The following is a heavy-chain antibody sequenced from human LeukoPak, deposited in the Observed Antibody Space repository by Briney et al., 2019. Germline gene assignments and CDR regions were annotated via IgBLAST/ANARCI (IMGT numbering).Heavy chain of an antibody. V-gene: IGHV3-23*01. CDR2: ISPNGVIT. D-gene: IGHD3-16*02. Sequence: AGGSLRLSCAASGFTFSSHGMNWVRQAPGKGLEWVSGISPNGVITYYADSVKGRFTISRDSSKGTVYLQMNSLRAEDTALYYCAKVGTKYYDYVWGSYRYLDAFDIWGQGTMVTVSS. J-gene: IGHJ3*02. CDR3: AKVGTKYYDYVWGSYRYLDAFDI. CDR1: GFTFSSHG.